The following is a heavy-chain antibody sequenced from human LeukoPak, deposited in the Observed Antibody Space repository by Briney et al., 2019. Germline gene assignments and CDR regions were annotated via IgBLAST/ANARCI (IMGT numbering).Heavy chain of an antibody. CDR1: GYTFTGYY. J-gene: IGHJ4*02. CDR2: ISPNSGGT. CDR3: SRDVEGLPLAETTYGN. D-gene: IGHD3-16*01. V-gene: IGHV1-2*06. Sequence: ASVKVSCKAFGYTFTGYYMHLVRQAHGRGLEWMGRISPNSGGTNYARKFEGRVTLTRDTSITTAHMELSRLTSDDTAVYYCSRDVEGLPLAETTYGNWGRGTLVIVSS.